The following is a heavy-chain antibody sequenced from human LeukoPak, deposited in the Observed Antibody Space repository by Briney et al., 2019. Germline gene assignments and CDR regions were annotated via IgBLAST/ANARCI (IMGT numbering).Heavy chain of an antibody. V-gene: IGHV4-59*01. CDR1: NGSISSYY. Sequence: SETLSLTCTVSNGSISSYYWSWIRQPPGKRLEWIGYIDYSGNTHYNPSLKRRVTMSLDTFMRQFFLWPGSVTAADSAVYFCARGDYIRGNIHYNAEYFQHWGQGILVTVSS. D-gene: IGHD3-16*01. J-gene: IGHJ1*01. CDR2: IDYSGNT. CDR3: ARGDYIRGNIHYNAEYFQH.